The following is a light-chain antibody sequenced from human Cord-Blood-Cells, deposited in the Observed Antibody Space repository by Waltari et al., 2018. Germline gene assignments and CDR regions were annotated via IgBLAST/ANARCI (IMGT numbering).Light chain of an antibody. CDR2: EGS. CDR1: SSDVGSSNL. V-gene: IGLV2-23*01. Sequence: QSALTQPASVSGSPGQSITLSCTGTSSDVGSSNLVSCYQQHPGKAPKHMIDEGSKRPSGVSNRFSGSKSGNTASLTIAGLQAEDEADYYCCSYAGSSTWVFGGGTKLTVL. CDR3: CSYAGSSTWV. J-gene: IGLJ3*02.